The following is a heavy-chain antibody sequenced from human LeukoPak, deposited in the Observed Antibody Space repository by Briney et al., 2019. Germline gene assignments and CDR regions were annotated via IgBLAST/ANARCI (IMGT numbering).Heavy chain of an antibody. CDR2: RNNSGST. J-gene: IGHJ4*02. CDR1: GVPIKSYH. CDR3: AKGGYSYGYDDDFDY. V-gene: IGHV4-59*01. D-gene: IGHD5-18*01. Sequence: NASETLSLPCTVSGVPIKSYHWSWLPQPPGKGLEGIGYRNNSGSTNYSPSPKRRLTISVDTAKDEFSLKLSYVTAADTAVYYCAKGGYSYGYDDDFDYWGQGTLVTVS.